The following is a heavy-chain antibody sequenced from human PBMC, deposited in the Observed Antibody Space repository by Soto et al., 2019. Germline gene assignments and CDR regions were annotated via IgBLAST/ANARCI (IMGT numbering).Heavy chain of an antibody. J-gene: IGHJ6*03. V-gene: IGHV4-59*12. CDR1: GGSISSYH. CDR3: ARETVPAGRMDV. CDR2: IYHSGST. Sequence: PSETLSLTCTVSGGSISSYHWSWIRQPPGKGLEWIGYIYHSGSTNYNPSLKSRVTISVDTSKNQFSLKLSSVTAADTAVYYCARETVPAGRMDVWGKGTTVTVSS. D-gene: IGHD2-2*01.